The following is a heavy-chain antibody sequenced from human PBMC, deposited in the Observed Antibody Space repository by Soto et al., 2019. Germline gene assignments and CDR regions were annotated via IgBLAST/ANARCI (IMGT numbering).Heavy chain of an antibody. CDR2: INHSGST. Sequence: SETLSLTCAVYGGSFSGYYWSWIRQPPGKGLEWIGEINHSGSTNYNPSLKSRVTISVDTSKNQFSLKLSSVTAADTAVYYCARRPTMVRGVVRFRFDPWGQGTLVTVSS. CDR3: ARRPTMVRGVVRFRFDP. CDR1: GGSFSGYY. V-gene: IGHV4-34*01. D-gene: IGHD3-10*01. J-gene: IGHJ5*02.